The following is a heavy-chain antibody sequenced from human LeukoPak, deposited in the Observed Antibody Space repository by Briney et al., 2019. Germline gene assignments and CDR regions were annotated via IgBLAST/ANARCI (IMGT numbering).Heavy chain of an antibody. CDR2: IFGSGSDT. V-gene: IGHV3-23*01. CDR3: AKARYDYGDPVGWFDP. D-gene: IGHD4-17*01. CDR1: GFTFSTYA. Sequence: GGSLRLSCAASGFTFSTYAMSWVRQAPGKGLEWVSSIFGSGSDTYYADSVKGPFTISRDNSQNTLYLQMHTLRAEDTAIYYCAKARYDYGDPVGWFDPWGQGTLVTVSS. J-gene: IGHJ5*02.